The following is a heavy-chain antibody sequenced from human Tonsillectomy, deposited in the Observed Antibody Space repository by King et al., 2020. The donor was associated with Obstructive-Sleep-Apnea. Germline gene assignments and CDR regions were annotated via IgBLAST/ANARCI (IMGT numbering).Heavy chain of an antibody. Sequence: VQLVESGGGLVKPGGSLRLSCTASGFIFSDYYMTWIRQAPGKGLEWVSYISGSSSYTNYAESVKGRFTISRDNAKNSLYLQMNSLRAEDTAVYYWARDRVVPAASEFDYWGQGILVTVSS. V-gene: IGHV3-11*06. J-gene: IGHJ4*02. CDR1: GFIFSDYY. CDR2: ISGSSSYT. D-gene: IGHD2-2*01. CDR3: ARDRVVPAASEFDY.